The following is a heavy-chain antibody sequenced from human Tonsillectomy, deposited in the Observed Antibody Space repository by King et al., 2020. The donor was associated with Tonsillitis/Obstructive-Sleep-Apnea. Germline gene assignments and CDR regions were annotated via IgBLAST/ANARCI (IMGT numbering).Heavy chain of an antibody. J-gene: IGHJ4*02. D-gene: IGHD1-1*01. CDR1: GFSLSTSGMC. Sequence: VTLKESGPALVKPTQTLTLTCTFSGFSLSTSGMCVSWIRQPPGKALEWLARIDWDDDKYYSPSLKTRLTISKDTSKNQVVLTMTNMDPVDTATYYCARIRTGPRPSHFGYWGQGTLVTVSS. CDR3: ARIRTGPRPSHFGY. CDR2: IDWDDDK. V-gene: IGHV2-70*11.